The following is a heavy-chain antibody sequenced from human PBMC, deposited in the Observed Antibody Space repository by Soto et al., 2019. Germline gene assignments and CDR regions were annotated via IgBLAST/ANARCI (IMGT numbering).Heavy chain of an antibody. D-gene: IGHD4-17*01. V-gene: IGHV3-66*01. CDR3: AGGDGDYVGLIDY. Sequence: EVQLVESGGGLVQPGGSLRLSCAASGFTVSSNYMSWVRQAPGKGLEWVSVIYSGGSTYYADSVKGRFTISRDNSKNTLYLQMNSLRAEDTAVYYCAGGDGDYVGLIDYWGQGTLVTVSS. CDR2: IYSGGST. J-gene: IGHJ4*02. CDR1: GFTVSSNY.